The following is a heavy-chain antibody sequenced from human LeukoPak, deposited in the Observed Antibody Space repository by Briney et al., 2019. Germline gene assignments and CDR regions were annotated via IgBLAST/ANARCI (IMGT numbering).Heavy chain of an antibody. J-gene: IGHJ4*02. CDR1: GYIFTRYN. V-gene: IGHV1-46*03. CDR2: VSASGAHT. CDR3: ARDQHYATDY. D-gene: IGHD2-2*01. Sequence: AAVKVSCKDSGYIFTRYNMQWVRQAPGQGREGMGMVSASGAHTKYAQKFRGRVTMTSDTSTSTVYMELSSLISDDTAVYYCARDQHYATDYWGQGTLVTVCS.